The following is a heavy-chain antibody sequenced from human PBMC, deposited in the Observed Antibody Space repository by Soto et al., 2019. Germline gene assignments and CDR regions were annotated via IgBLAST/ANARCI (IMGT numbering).Heavy chain of an antibody. CDR3: ARMEGLNYYYGMDV. J-gene: IGHJ6*02. Sequence: SETLSLTCTVSGGSISSYYWSWIRQPPGKGLEWIGYIYYSGSTNYNPSLKSRVTISVDTSKNQFSLKLSSVTAADTAVYYCARMEGLNYYYGMDVWGQGTTVTVSS. CDR2: IYYSGST. D-gene: IGHD1-1*01. V-gene: IGHV4-59*01. CDR1: GGSISSYY.